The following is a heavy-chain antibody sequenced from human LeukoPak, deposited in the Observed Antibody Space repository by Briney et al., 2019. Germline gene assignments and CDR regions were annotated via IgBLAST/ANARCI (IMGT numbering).Heavy chain of an antibody. D-gene: IGHD2-8*01. CDR1: GFTFSSYW. CDR2: IKQDGSEK. Sequence: PGGSLRLSCAASGFTFSSYWMSWVRQAPGKGLEWVANIKQDGSEKYYVDSVKGRFTISRDNAKNSLYLQMNSLRAEDTAVYYCAKDPVAVYNWFDPWGQGTLVTVSS. CDR3: AKDPVAVYNWFDP. J-gene: IGHJ5*02. V-gene: IGHV3-7*03.